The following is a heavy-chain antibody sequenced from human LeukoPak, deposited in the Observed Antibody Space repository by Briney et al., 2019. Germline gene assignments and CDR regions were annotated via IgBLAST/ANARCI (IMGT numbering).Heavy chain of an antibody. CDR1: GGSLSGYY. Sequence: SETLSLTCAVYGGSLSGYYRSWIRQPPGKGLEWIGEINHSGSTNYNPSLKSRVTISVDTSNNQLSLKLTSVTAADTAVYYCARGLGGGNSIYFDYWGQGTLVTVSS. D-gene: IGHD4-23*01. J-gene: IGHJ4*02. CDR2: INHSGST. V-gene: IGHV4-34*01. CDR3: ARGLGGGNSIYFDY.